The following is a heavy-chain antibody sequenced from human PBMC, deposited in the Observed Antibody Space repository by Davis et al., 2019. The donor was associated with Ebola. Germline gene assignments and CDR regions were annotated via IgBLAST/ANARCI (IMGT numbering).Heavy chain of an antibody. CDR3: AKDEGAIVVVVAATLPFGMDV. Sequence: GESLKTSCAASGFTFSSYAMSWVRQAPGKGLEWVSAISGSGGSTYYADSVKGRFTISRDNSKNTLYLQMNSLRAEDTAVYYCAKDEGAIVVVVAATLPFGMDVWGQGTTVTVSS. CDR1: GFTFSSYA. V-gene: IGHV3-23*01. D-gene: IGHD2-15*01. CDR2: ISGSGGST. J-gene: IGHJ6*02.